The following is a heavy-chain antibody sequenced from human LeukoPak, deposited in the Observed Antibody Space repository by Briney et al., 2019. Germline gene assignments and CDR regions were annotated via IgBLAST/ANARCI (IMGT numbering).Heavy chain of an antibody. CDR2: MNPNSGNT. V-gene: IGHV1-8*01. CDR3: ARAVPHCSSTSCQYYYYYYMDV. Sequence: ASVKVSCKASGYTFTSYDINWVRQATGQGLEWMGWMNPNSGNTGYAQKFQGRVTMTRNTSISTAYMELSSLRSEDTAVYYCARAVPHCSSTSCQYYYYYYMDVWGKGSTVTVSS. J-gene: IGHJ6*03. CDR1: GYTFTSYD. D-gene: IGHD2-2*01.